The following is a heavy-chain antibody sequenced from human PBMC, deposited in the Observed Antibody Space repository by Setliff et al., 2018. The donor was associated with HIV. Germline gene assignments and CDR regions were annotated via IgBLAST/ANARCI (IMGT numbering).Heavy chain of an antibody. V-gene: IGHV1-3*01. CDR3: ANSVTDASYGYFIH. J-gene: IGHJ2*01. CDR2: INSGTGNT. Sequence: ASVKVSCKASGFIFTNYGIHWVRQAPGHSLEWMGFINSGTGNTIYSQKFQGRVTFSRDTSVSTAYMELSSLRSEDTAVYYCANSVTDASYGYFIHWGRGSPVTVSS. CDR1: GFIFTNYG. D-gene: IGHD4-17*01.